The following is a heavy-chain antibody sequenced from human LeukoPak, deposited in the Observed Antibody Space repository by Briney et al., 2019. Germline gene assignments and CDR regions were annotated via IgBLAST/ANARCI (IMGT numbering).Heavy chain of an antibody. CDR3: AKDLKLASSGLGY. J-gene: IGHJ4*02. D-gene: IGHD3-22*01. Sequence: PGGSLRLSCAASRFTFSSYGVHWVSQAQGKGLEWVAVISYDGSNKYYADSVKGRFTISRDNSKNTLYLQMNSLRAEDTAVYYCAKDLKLASSGLGYWGQGTRVTVSS. V-gene: IGHV3-30*18. CDR2: ISYDGSNK. CDR1: RFTFSSYG.